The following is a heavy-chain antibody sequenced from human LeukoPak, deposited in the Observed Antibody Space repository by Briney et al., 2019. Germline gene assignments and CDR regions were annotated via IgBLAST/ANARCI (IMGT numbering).Heavy chain of an antibody. J-gene: IGHJ6*03. V-gene: IGHV3-30*02. CDR1: GFTFSSYG. Sequence: PGGSLRLSCAASGFTFSSYGMHWVRQAPGKGLEWVAFIRYDGSNKYYADSVKGRFTISRDNSKDTLYLQMNSLRAEDTAVYYCAKDGYPTRTPRCMDAWGKGTTVTVSS. CDR2: IRYDGSNK. CDR3: AKDGYPTRTPRCMDA. D-gene: IGHD5-12*01.